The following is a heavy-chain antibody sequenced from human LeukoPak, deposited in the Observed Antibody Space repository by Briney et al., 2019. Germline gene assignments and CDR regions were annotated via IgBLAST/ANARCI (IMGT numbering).Heavy chain of an antibody. V-gene: IGHV4-30-2*01. CDR2: IYHSGST. D-gene: IGHD2-21*02. CDR1: GGSISSGTYY. CDR3: ASFCGGDCTSYYYYGMDV. Sequence: SETLSLTCTVSGGSISSGTYYWSWIRQPPGKGLEWIGYIYHSGSTYYNPSLKSRVTISVDRSKNQFSLKLSSVTAADTAVYYCASFCGGDCTSYYYYGMDVWGQGTTVTVSS. J-gene: IGHJ6*02.